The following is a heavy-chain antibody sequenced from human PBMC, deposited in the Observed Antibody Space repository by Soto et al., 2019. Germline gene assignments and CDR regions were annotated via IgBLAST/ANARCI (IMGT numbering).Heavy chain of an antibody. Sequence: EVQLVESGGGLVKPGGSLRLSCAASGFTFSSYSMNWVRQAPGKGLEWVSSISSSSSYIYYADSVKGRFTISRDNAKNSLYLQMNSLRAEDTAVYYCARDSSRSAGPGAFDIWGQGTMVTVSS. CDR1: GFTFSSYS. V-gene: IGHV3-21*01. CDR2: ISSSSSYI. CDR3: ARDSSRSAGPGAFDI. D-gene: IGHD6-13*01. J-gene: IGHJ3*02.